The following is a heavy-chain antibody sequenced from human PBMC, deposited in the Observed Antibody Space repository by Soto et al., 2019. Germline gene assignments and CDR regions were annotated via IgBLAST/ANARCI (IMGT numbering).Heavy chain of an antibody. D-gene: IGHD3-3*01. V-gene: IGHV1-18*01. J-gene: IGHJ6*02. CDR1: GYTFTRSG. Sequence: QVQLVQSGAEVKKPGASVKVSCKASGYTFTRSGISWVRQAPGQGLEWLGWINPNNGNTNYAQHLQGRVSLTTDTSTSTDYMDLRRLRSDDTAVYYCARDQGITTFGVYSMYYYGMDVWGQGTTVTVSS. CDR2: INPNNGNT. CDR3: ARDQGITTFGVYSMYYYGMDV.